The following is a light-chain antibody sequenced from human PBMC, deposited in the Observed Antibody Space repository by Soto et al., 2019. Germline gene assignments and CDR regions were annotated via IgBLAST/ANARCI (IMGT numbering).Light chain of an antibody. CDR2: DVS. V-gene: IGLV2-11*01. CDR1: SSDVGGYNY. CDR3: CSYAGSYTVV. Sequence: QSALTQPRSVSGSPGQSVTISCTGTSSDVGGYNYVSWYQQHPSKAPKLMIYDVSKRPSGVPDRFSGSKSGNTAPLTISGLQAEDEADYYCCSYAGSYTVVFGGGTKLTVL. J-gene: IGLJ2*01.